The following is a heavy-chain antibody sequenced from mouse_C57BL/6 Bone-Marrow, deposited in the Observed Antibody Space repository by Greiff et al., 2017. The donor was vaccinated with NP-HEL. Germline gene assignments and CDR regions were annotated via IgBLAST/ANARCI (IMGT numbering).Heavy chain of an antibody. CDR1: GFTFSSYG. Sequence: EVQLVESGGDLVKPGGSLKLSCAASGFTFSSYGMSWVRQTPDKRLEWVATISSGGSYTYYPDSVKGRFTISRDNAKNTLYLQMSSRKSEDTAMYYCARHDYSNYLDDGGQGTTLTVSS. CDR2: ISSGGSYT. J-gene: IGHJ2*01. V-gene: IGHV5-6*01. CDR3: ARHDYSNYLDD. D-gene: IGHD2-5*01.